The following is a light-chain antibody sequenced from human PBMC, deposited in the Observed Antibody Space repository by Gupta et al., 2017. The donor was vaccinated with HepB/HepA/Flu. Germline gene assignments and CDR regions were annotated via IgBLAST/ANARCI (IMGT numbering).Light chain of an antibody. V-gene: IGLV2-23*02. Sequence: QSALTQPASVSGFPGQSITISCFGSSSDVGSYNLVSWYQQHPGKAPKLMIYEVSKWPSGVSNRFSGSKSGSTASLTISGLQAEDEADYYCCSYAGSSTFVVFGGGTKLTVL. J-gene: IGLJ2*01. CDR1: SSDVGSYNL. CDR3: CSYAGSSTFVV. CDR2: EVS.